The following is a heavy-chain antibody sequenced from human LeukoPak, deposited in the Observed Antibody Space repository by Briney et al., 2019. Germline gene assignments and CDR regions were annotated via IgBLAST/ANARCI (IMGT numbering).Heavy chain of an antibody. CDR2: ITSSTNYI. Sequence: GGSLRLSCAASGFTFSSYSMNWVRQAPGKGLEWVSSITSSTNYIYYTDSVKGRFTISRDDAKNTLYLQMNSLRAEDTAVYYCARDTNYYDSSGYYSGSDFDYWGQGTLVTVSS. D-gene: IGHD3-22*01. V-gene: IGHV3-21*04. CDR3: ARDTNYYDSSGYYSGSDFDY. J-gene: IGHJ4*02. CDR1: GFTFSSYS.